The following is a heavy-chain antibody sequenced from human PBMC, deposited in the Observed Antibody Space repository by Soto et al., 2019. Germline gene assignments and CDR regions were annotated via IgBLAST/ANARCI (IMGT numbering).Heavy chain of an antibody. CDR2: IHSSGTT. Sequence: SETLSLTCTVSGVSISSRGYYWSWIRQHPGKGLEWIGYIHSSGTTYYRSSLQSRVTISVDASKNQFSLKLSSVTAADTAVYYCAREYYYDSSGFDYWGQGTLVTVSS. D-gene: IGHD3-22*01. CDR1: GVSISSRGYY. CDR3: AREYYYDSSGFDY. J-gene: IGHJ4*02. V-gene: IGHV4-31*03.